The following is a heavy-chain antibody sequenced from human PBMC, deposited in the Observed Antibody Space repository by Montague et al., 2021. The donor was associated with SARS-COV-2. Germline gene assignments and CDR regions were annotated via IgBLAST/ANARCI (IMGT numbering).Heavy chain of an antibody. V-gene: IGHV3-9*01. CDR1: GFTFDDYA. Sequence: SLILSCAASGFTFDDYAMHWVRQAPVKGLEWVSGISWNSGSIGYXDSVKGRFTISRDNAKSSLYLQTNSLRAEDTALYYCAKDMGPYGSGPYGMDVWGQGTTVTVSS. CDR3: AKDMGPYGSGPYGMDV. D-gene: IGHD3-10*01. J-gene: IGHJ6*02. CDR2: ISWNSGSI.